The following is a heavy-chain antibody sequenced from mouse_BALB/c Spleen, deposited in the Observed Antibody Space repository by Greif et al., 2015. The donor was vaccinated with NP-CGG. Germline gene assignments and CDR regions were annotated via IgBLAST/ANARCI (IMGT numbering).Heavy chain of an antibody. CDR1: GYAFTNYL. Sequence: VQLQQSGAELVRPGTSVKVSCKASGYAFTNYLIEWVKQRPGQGLEWIGVINPGSGGTNYNEKFKGKATLTADKSSSTAYMQLSSLTSDDSAVYFCARSGYGYDEGNWYFDVWGAGTTVTVSS. V-gene: IGHV1-54*01. CDR3: ARSGYGYDEGNWYFDV. CDR2: INPGSGGT. D-gene: IGHD2-2*01. J-gene: IGHJ1*01.